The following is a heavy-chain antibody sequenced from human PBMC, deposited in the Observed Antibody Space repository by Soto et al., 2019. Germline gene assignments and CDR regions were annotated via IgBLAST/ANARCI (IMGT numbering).Heavy chain of an antibody. D-gene: IGHD2-15*01. CDR1: GFTFSNY. Sequence: GGSLRLSCAASGFTFSNYMSWVRQAPGKGLEWVSVIYSGGSTYYADSVKGRFTISRDNSKNTLYLQMNSLRAEDTAVYYCARGYCSGGSCYPDAFDIWGQGTMVTVSS. CDR2: IYSGGST. CDR3: ARGYCSGGSCYPDAFDI. J-gene: IGHJ3*02. V-gene: IGHV3-66*01.